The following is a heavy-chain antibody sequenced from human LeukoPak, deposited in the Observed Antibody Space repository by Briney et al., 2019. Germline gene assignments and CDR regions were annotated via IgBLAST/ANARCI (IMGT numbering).Heavy chain of an antibody. CDR1: GYHFTSYW. V-gene: IGHV5-10-1*01. Sequence: PGESLLISCKGSGYHFTSYWISWARPVPGKGLEWMGRIDHSDSYTNNSPSFQGHVTISADKSISTAYLQWSSLKASDTAMYYCARLGPAAILGPNWFDPWGQGTLVTVSS. J-gene: IGHJ5*02. D-gene: IGHD2-2*01. CDR2: IDHSDSYT. CDR3: ARLGPAAILGPNWFDP.